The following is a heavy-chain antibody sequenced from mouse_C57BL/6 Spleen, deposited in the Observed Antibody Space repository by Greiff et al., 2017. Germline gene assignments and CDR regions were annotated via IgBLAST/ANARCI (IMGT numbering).Heavy chain of an antibody. CDR2: IDPETGGT. D-gene: IGHD2-1*01. V-gene: IGHV1-15*01. CDR1: GYTFTDYE. J-gene: IGHJ2*01. Sequence: VKLVESGAELVRPGASVTLSCKASGYTFTDYEMHWVKQTPVHGLEWIGAIDPETGGTAYNQKFKGKAILTADKSSSTAYMELRSLTSEDSAVYYCTGGGYYGKYGHYFDYWGQGTTLTVSS. CDR3: TGGGYYGKYGHYFDY.